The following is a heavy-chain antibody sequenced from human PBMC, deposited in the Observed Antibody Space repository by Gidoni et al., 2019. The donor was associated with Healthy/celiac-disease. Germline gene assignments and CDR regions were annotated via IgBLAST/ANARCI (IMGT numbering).Heavy chain of an antibody. Sequence: QVQLVQCGAEVKKPGASVKVSCKVSGYTLTALSMHWVRQAPGKGLEWMGGFGPEDGETIYAQKFQGRVTMTEDTSTDTAYMERSSLRSEDTAVYYCATGSYCGGDCYGIFDYWGQGTLVTVSS. J-gene: IGHJ4*02. D-gene: IGHD2-21*02. CDR3: ATGSYCGGDCYGIFDY. CDR2: FGPEDGET. CDR1: GYTLTALS. V-gene: IGHV1-24*01.